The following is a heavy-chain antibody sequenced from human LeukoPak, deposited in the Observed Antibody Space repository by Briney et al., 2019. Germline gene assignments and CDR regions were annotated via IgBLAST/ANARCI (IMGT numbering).Heavy chain of an antibody. D-gene: IGHD4-23*01. CDR1: GFSLSSYA. CDR3: AKGPRDYGGALDAFDI. CDR2: TSSSDAGK. V-gene: IGHV3-23*01. Sequence: PGGSLRLSCTVSGFSLSSYALSWVRRAPGKGLEWVSATSSSDAGKYYADSVKGRFTISRDNSKNTLYLQMNSLRAEDTAVYYCAKGPRDYGGALDAFDIWGQGTMVTVSS. J-gene: IGHJ3*02.